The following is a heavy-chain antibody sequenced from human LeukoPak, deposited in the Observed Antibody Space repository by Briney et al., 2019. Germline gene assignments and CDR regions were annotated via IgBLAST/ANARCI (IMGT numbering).Heavy chain of an antibody. CDR1: GFTFSSYA. V-gene: IGHV3-23*01. CDR2: ISGSGGST. Sequence: GGSLRLSCAASGFTFSSYAMSWVRQAPGKGLEWVSAISGSGGSTYYADSVKGRFTISRDNSKNTLYLQMNSLRAEDTAVYYCAKIFSEEGGYSYGYVVDYWGQGTLVTVSS. D-gene: IGHD5-18*01. CDR3: AKIFSEEGGYSYGYVVDY. J-gene: IGHJ4*02.